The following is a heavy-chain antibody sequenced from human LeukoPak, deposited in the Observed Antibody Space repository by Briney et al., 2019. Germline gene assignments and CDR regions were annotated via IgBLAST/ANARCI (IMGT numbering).Heavy chain of an antibody. Sequence: PSETLSLSCTVSGGSISSSSYYWGWMRQPPGKGLEWIGSIYYSGSTYYNPSLKSRVTISVDTSKNQFSLKLSSVTAADTAVYYCARLKFNRFGYYMDVWGKGTTVTVSS. CDR3: ARLKFNRFGYYMDV. CDR2: IYYSGST. D-gene: IGHD3-16*01. CDR1: GGSISSSSYY. J-gene: IGHJ6*03. V-gene: IGHV4-39*07.